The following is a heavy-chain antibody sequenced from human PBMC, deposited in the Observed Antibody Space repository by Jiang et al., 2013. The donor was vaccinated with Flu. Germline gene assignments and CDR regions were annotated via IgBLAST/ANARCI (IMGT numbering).Heavy chain of an antibody. V-gene: IGHV1-69*01. Sequence: SGAEVKKPGSSVKVSCKASGGTFSSYAISWVRQAPGQGLEWMGGIIPIFGTANYAQKFQGRVTITADESTSTAYMELSSLRSEDTAVYYCAREGYPANYDSSGPNLWYFDYWGQGTLVTVSS. CDR2: IIPIFGTA. D-gene: IGHD3-22*01. J-gene: IGHJ4*02. CDR1: GGTFSSYA. CDR3: AREGYPANYDSSGPNLWYFDY.